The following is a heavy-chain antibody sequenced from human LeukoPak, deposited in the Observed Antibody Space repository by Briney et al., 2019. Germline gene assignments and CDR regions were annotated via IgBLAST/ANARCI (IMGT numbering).Heavy chain of an antibody. CDR2: IIPIFGTA. Sequence: KISCKGSGYSFTSYWIGWVRQAPGQGLEWMGGIIPIFGTANYAQKFQGRVTITTDESTSTAYMELSSLRSEDTAVYYCARVGPYCSGDSCYDLWGQGTLVTVSS. V-gene: IGHV1-69*05. CDR3: ARVGPYCSGDSCYDL. D-gene: IGHD2-15*01. CDR1: GYSFTSYW. J-gene: IGHJ4*02.